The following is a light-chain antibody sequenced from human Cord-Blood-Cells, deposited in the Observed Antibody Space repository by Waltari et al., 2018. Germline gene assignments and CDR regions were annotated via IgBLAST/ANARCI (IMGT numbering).Light chain of an antibody. CDR2: QDI. CDR3: QAWDSSTVV. Sequence: SYELTQPPSVSVSPAQTASITCSGDKLGDKYACWCQQKPGQSPVLVIYQDIKRPSGIPERFCGANSGNTATLTISGTQAMDEADYYCQAWDSSTVVFGGGTKLTVL. J-gene: IGLJ2*01. CDR1: KLGDKY. V-gene: IGLV3-1*01.